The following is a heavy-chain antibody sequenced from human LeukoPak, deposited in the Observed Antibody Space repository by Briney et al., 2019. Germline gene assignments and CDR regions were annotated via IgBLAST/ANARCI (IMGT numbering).Heavy chain of an antibody. CDR2: INPSGGST. CDR3: ARVGYSYGSGDAFDI. J-gene: IGHJ3*02. D-gene: IGHD5-18*01. Sequence: ASVKVSCKASGYTFTSYYMHWVRQAPGQGREWMGIINPSGGSTSYAQKFQGRVTMTRDTSTSTVYMELSSLRSEDTAVYYCARVGYSYGSGDAFDIWGQGTMVTVSS. CDR1: GYTFTSYY. V-gene: IGHV1-46*03.